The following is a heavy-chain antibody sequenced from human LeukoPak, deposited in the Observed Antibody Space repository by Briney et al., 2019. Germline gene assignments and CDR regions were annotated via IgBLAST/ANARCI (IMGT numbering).Heavy chain of an antibody. J-gene: IGHJ4*02. CDR3: ARGSYRYFDY. CDR2: TYYRSKWYS. Sequence: SQTLSLTCAISGDSVSSKSTAWNWIRQSPSRGLEWLGRTYYRSKWYSDFAVSVKSRITISPETSKNQFSLQLNSVTPEDTAVYYCARGSYRYFDYWGQGTLVTVSS. D-gene: IGHD5-18*01. CDR1: GDSVSSKSTA. V-gene: IGHV6-1*01.